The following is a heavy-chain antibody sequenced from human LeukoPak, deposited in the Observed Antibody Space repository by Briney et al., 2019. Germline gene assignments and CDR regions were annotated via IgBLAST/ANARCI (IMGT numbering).Heavy chain of an antibody. CDR3: ARVAGGTLPDYYYYYGMDV. V-gene: IGHV1-18*01. CDR2: ISAYNGNT. J-gene: IGHJ6*02. D-gene: IGHD2-15*01. CDR1: GYTFTSYG. Sequence: ASVKVSCKASGYTFTSYGISWVRQAPGQGLEWMGWISAYNGNTNYAQKLQGRVTMTTDTSTSTAYMELRSLRSDDTAVYYCARVAGGTLPDYYYYYGMDVWGQGTTVTVSS.